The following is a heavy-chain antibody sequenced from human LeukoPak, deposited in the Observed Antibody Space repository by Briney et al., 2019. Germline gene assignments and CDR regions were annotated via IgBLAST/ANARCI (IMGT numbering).Heavy chain of an antibody. J-gene: IGHJ4*02. CDR3: ARYAADGRTLEY. D-gene: IGHD6-13*01. V-gene: IGHV4-59*01. CDR1: GGSISSYY. CDR2: IYYSGTT. Sequence: SETLSLTCTVSGGSISSYYWSWIRQPPGKGLEWIGYIYYSGTTNYNPSLKSRVSISLDTSKNQFSLKLSSVTAADTAVYYCARYAADGRTLEYWGQGTLVTVSS.